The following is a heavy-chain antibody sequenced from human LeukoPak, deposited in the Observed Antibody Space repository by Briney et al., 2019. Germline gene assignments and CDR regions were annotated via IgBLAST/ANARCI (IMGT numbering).Heavy chain of an antibody. J-gene: IGHJ4*02. Sequence: PGGSLRLSCAASAFSLSAYNMNWVRQAPGKGLEWVAFIRYDGSNRFYADSVRGRFTISRDNSKNTLYLQMNSLRAEDTAVYYCARGYNYHFDYWGQGTLVTVSS. D-gene: IGHD5-24*01. CDR1: AFSLSAYN. V-gene: IGHV3-30*02. CDR3: ARGYNYHFDY. CDR2: IRYDGSNR.